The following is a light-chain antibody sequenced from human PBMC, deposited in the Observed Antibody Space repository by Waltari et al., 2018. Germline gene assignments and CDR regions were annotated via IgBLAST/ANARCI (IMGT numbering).Light chain of an antibody. CDR2: GGS. J-gene: IGKJ4*01. Sequence: DIQMTQSPSSLSASVGDRVTITCRASQTISTYLNWYQQKPGEAPKLLIYGGSSLHSGVPSRFSGSGSGTYFTLIISSLQPEDSATYYCQQGYNTPSTFGGGTKVEIK. V-gene: IGKV1-39*01. CDR3: QQGYNTPST. CDR1: QTISTY.